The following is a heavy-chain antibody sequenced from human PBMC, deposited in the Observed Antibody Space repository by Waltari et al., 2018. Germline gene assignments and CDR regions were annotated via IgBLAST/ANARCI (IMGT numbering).Heavy chain of an antibody. V-gene: IGHV4-38-2*01. CDR1: GYSISSGYY. CDR2: IYHSGST. J-gene: IGHJ4*02. Sequence: QVQLQESGPGLVKPSETLSLTCAVSGYSISSGYYWGWTRQPPGKGLEWIGSIYHSGSTYYTPSLKSRVTISVDTSKNQFSLKLSSVTAADTAVYYCARQAQIWGSFPFDYWGQGTLVTVSS. D-gene: IGHD7-27*01. CDR3: ARQAQIWGSFPFDY.